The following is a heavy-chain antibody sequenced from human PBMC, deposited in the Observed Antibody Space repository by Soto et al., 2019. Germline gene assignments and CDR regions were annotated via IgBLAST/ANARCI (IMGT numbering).Heavy chain of an antibody. CDR3: ARLARDPGYCSRTSCYRRGNWFDP. Sequence: GESLKISCKGSGYSFTSYWISWVRQMPGKGLEWMGRIDPSDSYTNYSPSFQGHVTISADKSISTAYLQWSSLKASDTAMYYCARLARDPGYCSRTSCYRRGNWFDPWGQGTLVTVSS. CDR2: IDPSDSYT. CDR1: GYSFTSYW. V-gene: IGHV5-10-1*01. D-gene: IGHD2-2*02. J-gene: IGHJ5*02.